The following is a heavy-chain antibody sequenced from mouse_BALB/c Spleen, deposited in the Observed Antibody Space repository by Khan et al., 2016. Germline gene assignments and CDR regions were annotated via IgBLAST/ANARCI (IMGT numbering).Heavy chain of an antibody. Sequence: QIQLVQSGPELKKPGETVKISCKASGYTFTNYGVHWVKQAPGKGLKWMGWINTNTGAPTYADELKGRFAFSLDTSASTAFLQIDNLKNEDTATYFCARWYGNYALDYWGQGTSVTVSS. D-gene: IGHD2-10*02. V-gene: IGHV9-3*02. CDR2: INTNTGAP. CDR1: GYTFTNYG. CDR3: ARWYGNYALDY. J-gene: IGHJ4*01.